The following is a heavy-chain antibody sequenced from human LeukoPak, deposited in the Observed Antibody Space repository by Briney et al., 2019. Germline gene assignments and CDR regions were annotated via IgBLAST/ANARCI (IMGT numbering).Heavy chain of an antibody. J-gene: IGHJ6*02. D-gene: IGHD4-17*01. CDR1: GFTFSSYS. Sequence: GGSLRLSCAASGFTFSSYSMNWVRQAPGKGLEWVSYISSSSSTIYYADSVKGRFTISRDNSKNTLYLQMNSLRAEDTAVYYCASTSDYGDFYYYYGMDVWGQGTTVTVSS. CDR2: ISSSSSTI. CDR3: ASTSDYGDFYYYYGMDV. V-gene: IGHV3-48*01.